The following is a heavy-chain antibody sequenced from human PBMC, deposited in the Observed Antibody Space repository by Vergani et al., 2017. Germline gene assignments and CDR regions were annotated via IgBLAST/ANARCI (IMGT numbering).Heavy chain of an antibody. CDR1: GGTFSSYA. CDR2: IIPIFGTA. CDR3: ARVRKDSSGYYVSYDAFDS. D-gene: IGHD3-22*01. V-gene: IGHV1-69*01. J-gene: IGHJ3*02. Sequence: QVQLVQSGAEVKKPGSSVKVSCKASGGTFSSYAISWVRQAPGQGLEWMGGIIPIFGTANYAQKFQGRVPITADESTSTAYMELSSLRSEDTAVYYCARVRKDSSGYYVSYDAFDSWGQGTMVTVSS.